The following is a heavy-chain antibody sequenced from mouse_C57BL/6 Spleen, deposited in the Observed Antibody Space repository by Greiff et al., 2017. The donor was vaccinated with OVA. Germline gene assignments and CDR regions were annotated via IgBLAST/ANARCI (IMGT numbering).Heavy chain of an antibody. CDR2: IWRGGST. CDR3: AKGTTVVATGGAMDY. CDR1: GFSLTSYG. J-gene: IGHJ4*01. V-gene: IGHV2-5*01. Sequence: VQLQQSGPGLVQPSQSLSITCTVSGFSLTSYGVHWVRQSPGKGLEWLGVIWRGGSTDYNAAFMSRLSITKDNSKSQVFFKMNSLQADDTAIYYCAKGTTVVATGGAMDYWGQGTSVTVSS. D-gene: IGHD1-1*01.